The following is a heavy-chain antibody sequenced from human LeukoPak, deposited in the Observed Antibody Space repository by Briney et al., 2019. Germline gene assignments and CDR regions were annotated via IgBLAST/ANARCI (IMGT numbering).Heavy chain of an antibody. J-gene: IGHJ4*02. CDR2: ISGSGGST. Sequence: GASLRLSCAASGFTFSSYAMSWVRQAPGKGLEWVSAISGSGGSTYYADSVKGRFTISRDNSKNTLYLQMNSLRAEDTAVYYCAKDRDIVVVVAATSFDYWGQGTLVTVSS. D-gene: IGHD2-15*01. CDR3: AKDRDIVVVVAATSFDY. V-gene: IGHV3-23*01. CDR1: GFTFSSYA.